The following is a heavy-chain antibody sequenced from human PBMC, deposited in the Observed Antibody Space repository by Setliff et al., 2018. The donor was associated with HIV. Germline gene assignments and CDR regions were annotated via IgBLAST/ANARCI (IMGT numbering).Heavy chain of an antibody. CDR3: ARLREYYSYGMDV. Sequence: GGSLRLSCAASGFTFRTYGMNWVRQAPGKGLEWLSYISSSGGSIYYADSVKGRFTISRDNAKNSLYLPMNSLRAEDTAVYYCARLREYYSYGMDVWGQGTTVTVSS. CDR2: ISSSGGSI. CDR1: GFTFRTYG. J-gene: IGHJ6*02. V-gene: IGHV3-48*04.